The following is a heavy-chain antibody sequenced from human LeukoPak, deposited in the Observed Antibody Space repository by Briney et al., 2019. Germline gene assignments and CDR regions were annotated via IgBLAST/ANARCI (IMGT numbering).Heavy chain of an antibody. CDR1: GFTFSNYA. CDR2: ISGSDGST. V-gene: IGHV3-23*01. D-gene: IGHD3-10*01. J-gene: IGHJ6*03. Sequence: AGGSLRLSCAASGFTFSNYAMTWVRQAPGKGLEWVSAISGSDGSTYYSDSVTGRFTISRDNLQNTLYLQMNSLRAEDTAVYYCASGSGSYRTPYYYMDVWGTGTTVTVSS. CDR3: ASGSGSYRTPYYYMDV.